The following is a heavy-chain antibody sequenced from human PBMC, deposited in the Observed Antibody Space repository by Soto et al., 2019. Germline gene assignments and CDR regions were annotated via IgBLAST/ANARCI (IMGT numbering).Heavy chain of an antibody. J-gene: IGHJ4*02. CDR3: AKATRGGAATLIRDY. D-gene: IGHD6-13*01. Sequence: EVQLLESGGGLVQPGGSRRLSCAAAGFTFSIYAMSWVRQAPGKRLEWVSAISGSGGSTYYADSVKGRFTISRDNSKNTLYLQMNSLRADDTAVYYCAKATRGGAATLIRDYWGQGTLVTVSS. CDR1: GFTFSIYA. CDR2: ISGSGGST. V-gene: IGHV3-23*01.